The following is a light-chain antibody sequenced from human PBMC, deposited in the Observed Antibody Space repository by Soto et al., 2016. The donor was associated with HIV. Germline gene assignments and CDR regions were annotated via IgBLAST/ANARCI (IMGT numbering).Light chain of an antibody. Sequence: DIQMTQSPLSLSASVGDRVTITCRASQAIRNALGWYQQKPGKAPKRLIHATSSLQSGVPSRFSGSGSGTDFTLTISSLQPEDFATYYCQQANSFPLTFGGGTKVEIK. CDR1: QAIRNA. J-gene: IGKJ4*01. V-gene: IGKV1-12*01. CDR2: ATS. CDR3: QQANSFPLT.